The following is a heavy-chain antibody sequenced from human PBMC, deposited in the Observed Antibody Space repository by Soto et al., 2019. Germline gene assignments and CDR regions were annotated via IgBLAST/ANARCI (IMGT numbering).Heavy chain of an antibody. V-gene: IGHV4-31*03. J-gene: IGHJ4*02. CDR1: GGSISSGGYY. CDR3: ASIVSSAHGEFSD. CDR2: IYYSGST. D-gene: IGHD3-10*01. Sequence: QVQLQESGPGLVKPSQTLSLTCTVSGGSISSGGYYWSWIRLQPGKGLEWIGYIYYSGSTYYNPSLKSRITISVDTSKNQFSLKLSSVTAADTAVYYCASIVSSAHGEFSDWGQGTLVTVSA.